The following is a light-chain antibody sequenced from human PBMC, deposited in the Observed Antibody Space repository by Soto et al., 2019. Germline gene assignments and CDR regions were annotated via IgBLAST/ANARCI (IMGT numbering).Light chain of an antibody. CDR2: GND. CDR3: ESWDDSLNGVL. Sequence: QSVLTQPPSASGTPGQRVTISCSGSSSNIGGNTVNWYQQLPGTAPKLLIYGNDQRPSGVPDRFSGSKSGTSASLAISGLQSEDEADYYCESWDDSLNGVLFGGGTKVTVL. J-gene: IGLJ2*01. V-gene: IGLV1-44*01. CDR1: SSNIGGNT.